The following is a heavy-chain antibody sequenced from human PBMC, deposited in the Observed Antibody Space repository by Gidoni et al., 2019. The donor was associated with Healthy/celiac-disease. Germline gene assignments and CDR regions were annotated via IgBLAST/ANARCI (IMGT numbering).Heavy chain of an antibody. J-gene: IGHJ4*02. CDR1: GFTFSSYA. Sequence: EVQLLESGGGLVQPGGSLRLSCAASGFTFSSYAMSWVRPAPGKGLDGVTAIRGSGGSTYYADSVKGRFTISRDNSKNTLYLQMNSLRAEDTAVYYCAKILGYCSGGSCYWDSRAGANFDYWGQGTLVTVSS. D-gene: IGHD2-15*01. V-gene: IGHV3-23*01. CDR3: AKILGYCSGGSCYWDSRAGANFDY. CDR2: IRGSGGST.